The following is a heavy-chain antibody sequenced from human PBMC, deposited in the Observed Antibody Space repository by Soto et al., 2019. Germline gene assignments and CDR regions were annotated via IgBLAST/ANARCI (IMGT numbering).Heavy chain of an antibody. D-gene: IGHD4-17*01. J-gene: IGHJ4*02. Sequence: ASVKVSCKASGYTFTSYAMHWVRQAPGQRLEWMGWINAGNGNTKYSQKFQGRVTITRDTSASTAYMELSSLRSEDTAVYYCARDFYGDYESDYCGQGTLVNVSS. CDR2: INAGNGNT. CDR1: GYTFTSYA. V-gene: IGHV1-3*01. CDR3: ARDFYGDYESDY.